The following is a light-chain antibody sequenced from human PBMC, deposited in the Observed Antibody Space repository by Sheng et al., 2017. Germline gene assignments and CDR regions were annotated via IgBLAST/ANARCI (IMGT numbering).Light chain of an antibody. V-gene: IGKV2-28*01. CDR2: LGS. CDR3: MQALQTPLYT. CDR1: QSLLHSNGYNY. J-gene: IGKJ2*01. Sequence: DIVMTQSPLSLPVTPGEPASISCRSSQSLLHSNGYNYLDWYLQKPGQSPQLLIYLGSSRASGVPDRFSGSGSGTDFSLRISRVEAEDVGVYYCMQALQTPLYTFGQGTKLEI.